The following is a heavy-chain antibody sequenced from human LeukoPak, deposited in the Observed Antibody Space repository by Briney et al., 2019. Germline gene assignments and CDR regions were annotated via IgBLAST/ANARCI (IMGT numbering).Heavy chain of an antibody. CDR2: ISWNSGSI. V-gene: IGHV3-9*01. CDR3: AKDISRRPKYIVVVPAAMGRGMDV. D-gene: IGHD2-2*01. J-gene: IGHJ6*02. CDR1: GFTFDDYA. Sequence: PGRSLRLSCAASGFTFDDYAMHWVRQAPGKGLEWVSSISWNSGSIGYADSVKGRFTISRDNAKNSLYLQMNSLRAEDTALYYCAKDISRRPKYIVVVPAAMGRGMDVWGQGTTVTVSS.